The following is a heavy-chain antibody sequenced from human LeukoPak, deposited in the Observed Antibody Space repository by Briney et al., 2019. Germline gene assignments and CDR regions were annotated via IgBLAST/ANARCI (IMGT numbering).Heavy chain of an antibody. CDR2: ISSGSSYI. CDR1: GFTFSTYT. J-gene: IGHJ4*02. Sequence: GGSLRLSCAASGFTFSTYTMNWVRQAPGKGLEWVSSISSGSSYIYYADSVKGRFTISRDNAENSLFLQMNSLRAEDTAVYYCARGRGYSYDYWGQGTLVTVSS. V-gene: IGHV3-21*01. CDR3: ARGRGYSYDY. D-gene: IGHD5-18*01.